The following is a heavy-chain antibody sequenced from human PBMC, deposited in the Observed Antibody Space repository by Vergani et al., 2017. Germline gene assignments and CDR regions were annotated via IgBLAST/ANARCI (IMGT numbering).Heavy chain of an antibody. D-gene: IGHD3-3*01. Sequence: EVQLVQSGAEVKKPGESLKISCQGSGYSITIYWIAWVRQRPGKGLEWMGIIYAGDSDVRYSPSFQGQVTMSVDKSLSTAYLQWSSLKASDTATYYCAKTQDXSSLYSSYNWFDPWGQGTQVTVSS. CDR3: AKTQDXSSLYSSYNWFDP. CDR2: IYAGDSDV. CDR1: GYSITIYW. V-gene: IGHV5-51*03. J-gene: IGHJ5*02.